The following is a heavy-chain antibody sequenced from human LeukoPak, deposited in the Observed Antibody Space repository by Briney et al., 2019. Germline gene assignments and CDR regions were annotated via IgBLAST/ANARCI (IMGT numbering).Heavy chain of an antibody. CDR2: INGGNGYT. V-gene: IGHV1-3*01. D-gene: IGHD2-15*01. CDR1: GYIFINYA. J-gene: IGHJ4*02. CDR3: ARDQSEDIRVDFDY. Sequence: ASVKVSCKASGYIFINYAIHWVRQAPGQRLEWMGWINGGNGYTKYSQNFQGRVTITRDTSASTAYMELSSLRSDDTAVYYCARDQSEDIRVDFDYWGQGTLVTVSS.